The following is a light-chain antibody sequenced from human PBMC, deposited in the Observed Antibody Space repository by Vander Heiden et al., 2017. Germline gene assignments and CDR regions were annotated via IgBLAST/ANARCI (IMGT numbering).Light chain of an antibody. CDR1: ESISSSH. V-gene: IGKV3-20*01. CDR3: QQSGNPPFT. Sequence: EIVFTQSQDTLALSPGDRATLSCRASESISSSHLAWYQQKPGQAPRLLIYGASSRATGIPDRFSGSRSGTDFTLTISRLEPEDFEVFYCQQSGNPPFTFGGGTKVEI. J-gene: IGKJ4*01. CDR2: GAS.